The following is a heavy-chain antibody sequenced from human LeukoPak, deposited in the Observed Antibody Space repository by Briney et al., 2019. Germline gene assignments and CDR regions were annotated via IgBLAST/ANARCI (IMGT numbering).Heavy chain of an antibody. Sequence: GGSLRLSCAASGFTLSSCAMIWVRQSPGKGLEGVPANSGSGGSTYYADSVKGRFTISRDNSKNTLYLPMNRLRAEDTAVYYCARDAYGSSVDYWGQGTLVTVS. CDR2: NSGSGGST. D-gene: IGHD1-26*01. CDR3: ARDAYGSSVDY. CDR1: GFTLSSCA. J-gene: IGHJ4*02. V-gene: IGHV3-23*01.